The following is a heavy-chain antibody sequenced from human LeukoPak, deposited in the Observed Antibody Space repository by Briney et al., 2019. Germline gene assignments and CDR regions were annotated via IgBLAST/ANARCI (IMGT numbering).Heavy chain of an antibody. V-gene: IGHV3-7*01. CDR1: GFTFSNYW. Sequence: PGGSLRLSCAASGFTFSNYWMSWVRQAPGKGLEWVANMKQDGSEKYYVDSVKGRFTISRGNAKNSLYLQMNSLRAEDTAVYYCARDDDWNYEDYWGQGTLVTVSS. D-gene: IGHD1-7*01. CDR2: MKQDGSEK. CDR3: ARDDDWNYEDY. J-gene: IGHJ4*02.